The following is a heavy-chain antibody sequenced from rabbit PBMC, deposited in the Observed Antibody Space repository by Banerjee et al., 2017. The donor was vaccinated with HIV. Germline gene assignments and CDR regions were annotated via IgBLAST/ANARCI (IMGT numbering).Heavy chain of an antibody. V-gene: IGHV1S45*01. CDR2: IYAGSSGST. D-gene: IGHD4-1*01. CDR1: GLDFSSSYW. CDR3: ARDLAGVIGWNFKL. J-gene: IGHJ4*01. Sequence: QEQLEESGGDLVKPEGSLTLTCTASGLDFSSSYWICWVRQAPGKGLEWIACIYAGSSGSTYYASWAKGRSTISKTSSTTVTLQMTSLTAADTATYFCARDLAGVIGWNFKLWGPGTLVTVS.